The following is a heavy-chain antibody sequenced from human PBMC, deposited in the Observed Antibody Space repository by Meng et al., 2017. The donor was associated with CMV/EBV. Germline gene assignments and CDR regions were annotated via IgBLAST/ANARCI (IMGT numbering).Heavy chain of an antibody. Sequence: SETLSLTCAVSGGSISSSNWWSWVRQPPGKGLEWIGEIYHSGSTNYNPSLKSRVTISVDKSKNQFSLKLSSVTAADTAVYYCARANLYYDFWSGKRLYYYGMDVWGQGTTVTVSS. CDR1: GGSISSSNW. CDR3: ARANLYYDFWSGKRLYYYGMDV. V-gene: IGHV4-4*02. CDR2: IYHSGST. D-gene: IGHD3-3*01. J-gene: IGHJ6*02.